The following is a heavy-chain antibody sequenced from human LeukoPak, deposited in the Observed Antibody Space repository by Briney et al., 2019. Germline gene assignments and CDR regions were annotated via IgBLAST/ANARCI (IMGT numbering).Heavy chain of an antibody. D-gene: IGHD5-24*01. V-gene: IGHV1-18*01. Sequence: AASVKVSCKTSGYTFTNDGITWVRQAPGQGLEWMGSISANNGNTKYAQKLQGRVTMTTDTSTSTGYMELRSLRSDDTALYYCARGPHRGAYNWLIDNWGQGTLVTVSS. CDR3: ARGPHRGAYNWLIDN. CDR2: ISANNGNT. CDR1: GYTFTNDG. J-gene: IGHJ4*02.